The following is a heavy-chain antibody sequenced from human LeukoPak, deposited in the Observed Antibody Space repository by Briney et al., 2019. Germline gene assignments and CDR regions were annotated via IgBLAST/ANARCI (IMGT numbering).Heavy chain of an antibody. CDR3: ARAGGYCSSTSCYLTAFDI. D-gene: IGHD2-2*01. Sequence: GGSLRLSCAASGFTFSSYSMNWVRQAPGKGLEWVSSISSSSSYIYYADSVKGRFTISRDNAKNSLYLQMNSLRAEDTAVYYCARAGGYCSSTSCYLTAFDIWGQGTMVTVSS. V-gene: IGHV3-21*01. CDR1: GFTFSSYS. J-gene: IGHJ3*02. CDR2: ISSSSSYI.